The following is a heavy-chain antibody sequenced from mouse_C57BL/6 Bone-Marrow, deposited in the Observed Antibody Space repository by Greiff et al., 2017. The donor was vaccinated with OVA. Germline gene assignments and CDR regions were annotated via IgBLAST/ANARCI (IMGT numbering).Heavy chain of an antibody. Sequence: VQLQQSGPELVKPGASVKLSCKASGYAFSSSWMNWVKQRPGQGLEWIGRIYPGDGDTNYNGKFKGKATLTADKSSSTAYMQLSSLTSEDSAVYYCASSGDYWDRGTTLSVSS. CDR1: GYAFSSSW. J-gene: IGHJ2*01. CDR2: IYPGDGDT. CDR3: ASSGDY. V-gene: IGHV1-82*01.